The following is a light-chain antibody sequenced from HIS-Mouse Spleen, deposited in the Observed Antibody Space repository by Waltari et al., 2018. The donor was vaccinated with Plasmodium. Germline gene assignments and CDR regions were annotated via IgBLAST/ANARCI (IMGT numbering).Light chain of an antibody. V-gene: IGKV3-20*01. CDR1: QSVSSSY. J-gene: IGKJ1*01. CDR3: QQYGSSGT. CDR2: GAS. Sequence: EIVLTQSPGTLSLSPGERATLSCRASQSVSSSYLAWYQQKPGQAPRLLIYGASSRANGIPDRFSGSGSGTDFTLTISRLEPEDFAVYYCQQYGSSGTFGQGTKVEIK.